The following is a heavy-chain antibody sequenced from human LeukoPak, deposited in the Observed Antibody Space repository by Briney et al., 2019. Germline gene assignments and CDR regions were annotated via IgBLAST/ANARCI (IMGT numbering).Heavy chain of an antibody. J-gene: IGHJ4*02. V-gene: IGHV4-38-2*02. CDR2: IYHSGST. CDR3: ARDAGFYDFL. D-gene: IGHD3-3*01. Sequence: SETLSLTCTVSDDSITIYYWTWIRQPPGKGLEWIGSIYHSGSTYYNPSLKSRVTISVDTSKNQFSLKLSSVTAADTAVYYCARDAGFYDFLWGQGTLVTVSS. CDR1: DDSITIYY.